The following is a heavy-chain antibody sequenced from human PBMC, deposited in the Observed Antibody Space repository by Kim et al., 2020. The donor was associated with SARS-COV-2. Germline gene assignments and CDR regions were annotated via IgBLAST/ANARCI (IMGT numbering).Heavy chain of an antibody. CDR3: AKGASGSYSSYFDY. D-gene: IGHD1-26*01. Sequence: GGSLRLSCAASGFTFSSYGMDWVRQAPGKGLEWVAIISYDGNNKYYADSVKGRFTISRDNSKNMLYLQMNSLRAEDTALYYCAKGASGSYSSYFDYWGQGTLVTVSS. CDR2: ISYDGNNK. CDR1: GFTFSSYG. J-gene: IGHJ4*02. V-gene: IGHV3-30*18.